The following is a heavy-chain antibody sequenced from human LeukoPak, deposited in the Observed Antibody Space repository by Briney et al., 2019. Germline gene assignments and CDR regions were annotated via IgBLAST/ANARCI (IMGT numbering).Heavy chain of an antibody. CDR3: ARDGTAAGLYFDL. Sequence: GGSLRLSCAASGFTFSNYVINWVRQAPGKGLEWVSSISSGSTYIYYAELVKGRFTISRDNTKNSLYLQMSSLRAEDTAVYYCARDGTAAGLYFDLWGQGTLVTVSS. CDR1: GFTFSNYV. V-gene: IGHV3-21*01. CDR2: ISSGSTYI. J-gene: IGHJ4*01. D-gene: IGHD6-13*01.